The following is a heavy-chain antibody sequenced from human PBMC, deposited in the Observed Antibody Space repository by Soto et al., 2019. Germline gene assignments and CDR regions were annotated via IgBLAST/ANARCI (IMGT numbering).Heavy chain of an antibody. D-gene: IGHD5-12*01. V-gene: IGHV1-8*01. CDR3: ARGGVVATIN. CDR2: MNPNSGNT. J-gene: IGHJ4*02. CDR1: GYTFTSYD. Sequence: ASVKVSCKASGYTFTSYDINWVRQATGQGLEWMGWMNPNSGNTGYAQKFKGRVTMTRNTSISTAYMELSSLRSEDTAWYYWARGGVVATINWGQGTLVTVSS.